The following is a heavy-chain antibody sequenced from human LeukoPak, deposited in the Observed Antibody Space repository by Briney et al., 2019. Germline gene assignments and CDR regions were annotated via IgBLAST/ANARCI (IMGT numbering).Heavy chain of an antibody. CDR3: AREGPYCSSTSCYPPFDY. Sequence: PGGSLRLSCAASGFTFSSYSMNWVRQAPGKGLEWVSSIISSSSYIYYADSVKGRFTISRDNAKNSLYLQMNSLRPEDTAVYYCAREGPYCSSTSCYPPFDYWGQGTLVTVSS. D-gene: IGHD2-2*01. J-gene: IGHJ4*02. CDR1: GFTFSSYS. V-gene: IGHV3-21*01. CDR2: IISSSSYI.